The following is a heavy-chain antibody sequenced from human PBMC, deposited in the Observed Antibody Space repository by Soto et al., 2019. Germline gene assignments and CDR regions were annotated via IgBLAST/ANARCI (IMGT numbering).Heavy chain of an antibody. Sequence: GGSLRLSCAASGFTFSSYAMHWVRQAPGKGLEWVAVISYDGSNKYYADSVKGRFTISRDNSKNTLYLQMNSLRAEDTAVYYCARGHGLLFPQDYGMDVWGQGTTVTVSS. J-gene: IGHJ6*02. D-gene: IGHD2-21*02. CDR2: ISYDGSNK. V-gene: IGHV3-30-3*01. CDR1: GFTFSSYA. CDR3: ARGHGLLFPQDYGMDV.